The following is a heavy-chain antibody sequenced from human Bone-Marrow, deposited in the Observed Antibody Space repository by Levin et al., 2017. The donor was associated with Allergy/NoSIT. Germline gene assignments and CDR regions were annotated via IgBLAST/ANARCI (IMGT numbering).Heavy chain of an antibody. CDR3: TTDRGYDFWSGYSNHYYFDS. J-gene: IGHJ4*02. D-gene: IGHD3-3*01. Sequence: GGSLRLSCAASGFNFNNAWMSWVRQAPGKGLEWVGRIKAKTEGETTDYAAPVKGRFTVSRDDSEKTLYLQMSSLKTEDTAVYYCTTDRGYDFWSGYSNHYYFDSWGQGTLVTVSS. CDR2: IKAKTEGETT. V-gene: IGHV3-15*05. CDR1: GFNFNNAW.